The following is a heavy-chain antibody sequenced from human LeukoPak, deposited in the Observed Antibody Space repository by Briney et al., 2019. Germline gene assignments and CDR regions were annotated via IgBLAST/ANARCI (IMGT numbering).Heavy chain of an antibody. CDR2: INHSGST. J-gene: IGHJ4*02. Sequence: SETLSLTCAVYGGSFSGYYWSWLRQPPGKGLEWLGEINHSGSTNYNPSLKSRVTISVDTSKNQFSLKLSSVTAADTAVYYCASSRRRYCSGGSCYRYFDYWGQGTLVTVSS. CDR1: GGSFSGYY. CDR3: ASSRRRYCSGGSCYRYFDY. D-gene: IGHD2-15*01. V-gene: IGHV4-34*01.